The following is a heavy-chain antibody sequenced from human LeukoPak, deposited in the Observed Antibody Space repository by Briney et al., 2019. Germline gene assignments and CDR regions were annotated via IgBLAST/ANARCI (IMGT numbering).Heavy chain of an antibody. CDR1: SGSIGSYY. J-gene: IGHJ5*02. V-gene: IGHV4-59*12. Sequence: NSSETLSLTCTVSSGSIGSYYWSWIRQPPGKGLEWIGYIYYTGSTDYNPSLKSRVTILVDRSKNQFSLKLSSLTAADTAIYYCAREGANWFDPWGQGTLVTVSS. D-gene: IGHD1-26*01. CDR3: AREGANWFDP. CDR2: IYYTGST.